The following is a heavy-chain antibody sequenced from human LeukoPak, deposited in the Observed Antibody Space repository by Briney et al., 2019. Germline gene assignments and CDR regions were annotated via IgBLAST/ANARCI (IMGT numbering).Heavy chain of an antibody. CDR2: ISGSGST. CDR1: GFTFSSYA. V-gene: IGHV3-23*01. J-gene: IGHJ4*02. Sequence: GGSLRLSCAASGFTFSSYAMSWVRQAPGKGLEWVSAISGSGSTYYADSVKGRFTISRDNSKNTLYLQMNSLRAEDTAVYYCAKEFDYGDSRLDYWGQGTLVTVSS. D-gene: IGHD4-17*01. CDR3: AKEFDYGDSRLDY.